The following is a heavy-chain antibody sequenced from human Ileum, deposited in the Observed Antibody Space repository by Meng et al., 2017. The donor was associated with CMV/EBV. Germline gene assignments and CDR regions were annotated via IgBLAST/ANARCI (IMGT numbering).Heavy chain of an antibody. CDR2: SPGDGACA. CDR1: GYTFKNYA. D-gene: IGHD6-13*01. Sequence: ASVKVSCKASGYTFKNYAIHWVRQAPGQRHQWMGCSPGDGACAQYSQHFQGRVTFTRGTSASTAYMDLSSLTSEDMAVYYCVRGRHSGSWLFDFWGQGSLVTVSS. J-gene: IGHJ4*02. V-gene: IGHV1-3*02. CDR3: VRGRHSGSWLFDF.